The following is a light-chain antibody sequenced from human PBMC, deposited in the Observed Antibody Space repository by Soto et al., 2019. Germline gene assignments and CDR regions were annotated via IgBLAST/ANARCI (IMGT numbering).Light chain of an antibody. J-gene: IGKJ1*01. CDR1: QTISSW. V-gene: IGKV1-5*01. CDR2: DAS. CDR3: QHYNSYSAT. Sequence: DIQMTQSPSTLSASVGDRVTITCRASQTISSWLAWYQQKPGKAPKLLIYDASNLESGVPSRFSGSGSGTEFTLTISSLQPDDFGTFYCQHYNSYSATFGQGTKVDI.